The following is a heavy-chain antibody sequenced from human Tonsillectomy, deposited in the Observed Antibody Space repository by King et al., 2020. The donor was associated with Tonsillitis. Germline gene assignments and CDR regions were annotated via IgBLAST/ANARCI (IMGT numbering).Heavy chain of an antibody. J-gene: IGHJ4*02. V-gene: IGHV3-30*18. Sequence: HVQLVESGGGVVQPGRSLRLSCAASGFTFSIYGMHWVRQAPGKGLEWVAVIAHDGIDKYYADSVKGRFSISRDNSKNTLYLQMNSLRAEDTAVYYCVKPTHTSMNEGWYYFEYWGQGNMVTVSS. D-gene: IGHD1-1*01. CDR3: VKPTHTSMNEGWYYFEY. CDR1: GFTFSIYG. CDR2: IAHDGIDK.